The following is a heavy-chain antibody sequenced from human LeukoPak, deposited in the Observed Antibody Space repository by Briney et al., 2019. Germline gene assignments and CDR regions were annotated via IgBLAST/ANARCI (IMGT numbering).Heavy chain of an antibody. CDR2: ISGSGGST. D-gene: IGHD6-13*01. J-gene: IGHJ4*02. Sequence: PGGSLRLSCAASGFTFSSYAVSWVRQAPGKGLEWVSAISGSGGSTYYADSVKGRFTISRDNSKNTLYLQMNSLRAEDTAVYYCAKDQWLQQLVNYWGQGTLVTVSS. V-gene: IGHV3-23*01. CDR3: AKDQWLQQLVNY. CDR1: GFTFSSYA.